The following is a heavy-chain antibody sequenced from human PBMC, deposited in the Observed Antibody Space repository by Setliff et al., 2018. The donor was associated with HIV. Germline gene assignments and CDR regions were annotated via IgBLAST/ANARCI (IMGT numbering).Heavy chain of an antibody. D-gene: IGHD3-10*01. CDR2: IMTDGGVT. Sequence: PGESLTISCAASGFTFNNYWMHWVRQAPGKGLVWVSRIMTDGGVTNYADSVKGRFTISRDNAKNTLYLQMNSLRAEDTAVYYCARDVIYGSGSCDYWGRGTQVTVSS. CDR3: ARDVIYGSGSCDY. CDR1: GFTFNNYW. J-gene: IGHJ4*02. V-gene: IGHV3-74*01.